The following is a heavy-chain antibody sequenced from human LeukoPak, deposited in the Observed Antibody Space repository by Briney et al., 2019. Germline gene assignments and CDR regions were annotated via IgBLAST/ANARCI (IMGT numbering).Heavy chain of an antibody. CDR2: IKQDGSEK. Sequence: PGGSLRLSCAASGFTFSSYWMSWVRQAPGKGLEWVANIKQDGSEKYYVDSVKGRFTISRDNAKNSLYLQMNSLRAEDTALYYCARPLKYYYGSETYFWFDPWGQGTLVTVSS. V-gene: IGHV3-7*01. D-gene: IGHD3-10*01. J-gene: IGHJ5*02. CDR1: GFTFSSYW. CDR3: ARPLKYYYGSETYFWFDP.